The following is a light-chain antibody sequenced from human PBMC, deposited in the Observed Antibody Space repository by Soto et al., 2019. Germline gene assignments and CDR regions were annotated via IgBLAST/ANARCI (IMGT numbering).Light chain of an antibody. CDR1: QSVSSSY. V-gene: IGKV3-20*01. J-gene: IGKJ1*01. CDR2: GAS. CDR3: QQYGSSPWT. Sequence: EIVLTQSPGTLSLSPGERATLSCRASQSVSSSYLAWYQQKPGHAPRLPIYGASSRATGIQDRFSGSGSGTDFTLTISSLEPEDFAGYYCQQYGSSPWTFGQGTKVDIK.